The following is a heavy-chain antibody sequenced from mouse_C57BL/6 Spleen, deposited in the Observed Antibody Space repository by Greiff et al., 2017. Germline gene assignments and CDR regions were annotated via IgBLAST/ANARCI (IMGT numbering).Heavy chain of an antibody. V-gene: IGHV1-69*01. CDR3: ARSSSGGDCAY. CDR1: GYTFTSYW. Sequence: VQLQQPGAELVMPGASVKLSCKASGYTFTSYWMHWVKQRPGQGLEWIGEIDPSDSYTNYNQKFKGKSTLTVDKSSSTAYMQLSSLTSEDSAVYYCARSSSGGDCAYWGQGTLVTVSA. D-gene: IGHD3-2*02. J-gene: IGHJ3*01. CDR2: IDPSDSYT.